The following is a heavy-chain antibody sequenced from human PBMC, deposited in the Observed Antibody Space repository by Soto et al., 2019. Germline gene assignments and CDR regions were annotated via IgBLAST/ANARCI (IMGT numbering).Heavy chain of an antibody. Sequence: TETLSLTCTASGVSISSYYWIWIRQPPGKGLEWIGYIYYSGSTNYNPSLKSRVTISVDTSKNQFSLKLSSVTAADTAVYYCARVSSRGNWYLDLWGRGTLVTVSS. J-gene: IGHJ2*01. CDR3: ARVSSRGNWYLDL. CDR2: IYYSGST. V-gene: IGHV4-59*01. D-gene: IGHD6-13*01. CDR1: GVSISSYY.